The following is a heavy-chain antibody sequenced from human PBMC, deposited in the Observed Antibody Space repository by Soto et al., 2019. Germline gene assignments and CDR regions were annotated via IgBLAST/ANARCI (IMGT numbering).Heavy chain of an antibody. CDR1: GYTFTSYD. Sequence: QVQLVQSGAEVKKPGASVKVSCKASGYTFTSYDINWVRQATGQGLERMGWMNPNSGNTGYAQKFQGRVTMTRNTSISTAYMELSSLRSEDTAVYYCARVRGFYYYYGMDVWGQGTTVTVSS. J-gene: IGHJ6*02. CDR2: MNPNSGNT. V-gene: IGHV1-8*01. CDR3: ARVRGFYYYYGMDV. D-gene: IGHD3-10*01.